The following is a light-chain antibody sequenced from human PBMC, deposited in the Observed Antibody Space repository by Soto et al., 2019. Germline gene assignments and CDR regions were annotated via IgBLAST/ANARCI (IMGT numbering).Light chain of an antibody. Sequence: EIVMTQSPATLSVTQGERATLSCRASQSVSSNLAWYQQKPGQAPRLLIYGASTRATGVPTRFSGSRSGAEFTLTINSLQSEDFAVYYCQPYNNWPLTFGGGTKVDIK. CDR1: QSVSSN. CDR2: GAS. CDR3: QPYNNWPLT. J-gene: IGKJ4*01. V-gene: IGKV3-15*01.